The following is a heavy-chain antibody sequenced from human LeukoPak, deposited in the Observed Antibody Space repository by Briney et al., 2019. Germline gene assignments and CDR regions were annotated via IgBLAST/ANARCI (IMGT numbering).Heavy chain of an antibody. Sequence: PGGSLRLSCAASGFTFDDYAMHWVRQAPGKGLEWVSGVSWNSGSIGYADSVKGRFTISRDNAKNSLYLQMNSLRAEDTAVYYCAREHIAAAGVDYWGQGTLVTVSS. J-gene: IGHJ4*02. CDR2: VSWNSGSI. CDR3: AREHIAAAGVDY. V-gene: IGHV3-9*01. CDR1: GFTFDDYA. D-gene: IGHD6-13*01.